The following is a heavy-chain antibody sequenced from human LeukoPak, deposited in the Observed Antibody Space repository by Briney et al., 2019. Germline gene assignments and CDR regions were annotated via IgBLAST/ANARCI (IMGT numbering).Heavy chain of an antibody. CDR2: IRYDGSNK. D-gene: IGHD4-17*01. CDR1: GFTFSSYG. Sequence: GGSLRLSCAASGFTFSSYGMHWVRQAPGKGLECAAFIRYDGSNKYYADSVRGRFTISRDNYKNTLYLQMNSLRAEDTAVYYCARDRGVYGDATTDYWGQGTLVTVSS. CDR3: ARDRGVYGDATTDY. V-gene: IGHV3-30*02. J-gene: IGHJ4*02.